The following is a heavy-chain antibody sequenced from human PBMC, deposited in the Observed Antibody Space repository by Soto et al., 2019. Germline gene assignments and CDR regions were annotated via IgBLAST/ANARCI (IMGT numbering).Heavy chain of an antibody. D-gene: IGHD6-13*01. CDR3: ARDLGSSSWYGMGYYYYYYGMDV. CDR1: GDSVSSNSAA. V-gene: IGHV6-1*01. CDR2: TYYRSKWYN. J-gene: IGHJ6*02. Sequence: SQTLSLTCAISGDSVSSNSAAWNWIRQSPSRGLEWLGRTYYRSKWYNDYAVSVKSRITINPDTSKNQFSLQLNSVTPEDTAVHYCARDLGSSSWYGMGYYYYYYGMDVWGQGTTVTVSS.